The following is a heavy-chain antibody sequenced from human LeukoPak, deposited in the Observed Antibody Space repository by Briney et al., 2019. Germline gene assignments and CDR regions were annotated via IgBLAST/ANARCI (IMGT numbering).Heavy chain of an antibody. Sequence: SETLSLTCTVSDGSIRSYYWSWIRQPPGKGLEWIGYICYSGSTNYNPSLKSRVTISVATSKNQFSLKLSSVTAADTAVYYCARGYSSSSSSYYYYYYMDVWGKGTTVTVSS. D-gene: IGHD6-6*01. V-gene: IGHV4-59*01. CDR3: ARGYSSSSSSYYYYYYMDV. J-gene: IGHJ6*03. CDR1: DGSIRSYY. CDR2: ICYSGST.